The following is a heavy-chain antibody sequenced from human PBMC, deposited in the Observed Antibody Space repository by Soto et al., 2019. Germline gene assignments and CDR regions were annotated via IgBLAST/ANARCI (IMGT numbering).Heavy chain of an antibody. CDR2: ISGSGGTT. Sequence: EVQLLESGGGLVQPGGSLRLSCAASGFTFSRYSMSWVRQAPGKGLEWVSSISGSGGTTYYADSVKSRFTISRDNSKNMLYLQMNSLRAEDTAVYYCAKATFGTAVVGTFDYRGQGTLVTVSS. CDR1: GFTFSRYS. J-gene: IGHJ4*02. D-gene: IGHD6-19*01. V-gene: IGHV3-23*01. CDR3: AKATFGTAVVGTFDY.